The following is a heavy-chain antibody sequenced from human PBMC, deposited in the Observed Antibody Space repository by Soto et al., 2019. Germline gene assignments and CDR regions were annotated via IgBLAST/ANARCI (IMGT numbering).Heavy chain of an antibody. Sequence: GGSLRLSCAASGFTFDDYAMHWVRQAPGKGLEWVSGISWNSGSIGYADSVKGRFTISRDNAKNSLYLQMNRLRAEETVLYYCAKVTSVAGTSAAFDIWGQGTTVTVSS. J-gene: IGHJ3*02. CDR1: GFTFDDYA. V-gene: IGHV3-9*01. D-gene: IGHD6-13*01. CDR3: AKVTSVAGTSAAFDI. CDR2: ISWNSGSI.